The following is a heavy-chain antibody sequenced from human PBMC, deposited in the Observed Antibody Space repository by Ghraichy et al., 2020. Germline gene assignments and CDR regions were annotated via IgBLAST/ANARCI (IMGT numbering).Heavy chain of an antibody. CDR3: ARDRDHDFWSGYYKYAFDI. V-gene: IGHV4-4*07. CDR2: IYTSGST. CDR1: GGSISSYY. D-gene: IGHD3-3*01. Sequence: SETLSLTCTVSGGSISSYYWSWIRQPAGKGLEWIGRIYTSGSTNYNPSLKSRVTMSVDTSKNQFSLKLSSVTAADTAVYYCARDRDHDFWSGYYKYAFDIWGQGTMVTVSS. J-gene: IGHJ3*02.